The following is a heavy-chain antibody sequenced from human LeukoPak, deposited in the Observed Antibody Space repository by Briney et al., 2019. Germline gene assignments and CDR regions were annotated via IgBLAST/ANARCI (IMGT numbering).Heavy chain of an antibody. Sequence: SETLSLTCTVSGGSISSYYWSWIRQPAGKGLEWIGRIYTSGSNNYNPSLKSRVTISVDKSKNQFSLKLSSVTAADTAVYYCARVLAAAGFDYWGQGTLVTVSS. V-gene: IGHV4-4*07. CDR1: GGSISSYY. D-gene: IGHD6-13*01. CDR2: IYTSGSN. CDR3: ARVLAAAGFDY. J-gene: IGHJ4*02.